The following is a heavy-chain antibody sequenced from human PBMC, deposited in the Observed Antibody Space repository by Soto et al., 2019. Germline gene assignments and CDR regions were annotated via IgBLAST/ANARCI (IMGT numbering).Heavy chain of an antibody. V-gene: IGHV3-23*01. D-gene: IGHD3-22*01. Sequence: EVQLLESGGGLVQPGGSLRLSCAASGFTFSSYAMSWVRQAPGKGLEWVSAISGSGGSTYYADSVKGRFTISRDNSKNTLYLQMNSLRAEDTAVYYCAKADSSGYYLLSLTPGTKGPFDYWGQGTLVTVSS. CDR1: GFTFSSYA. CDR2: ISGSGGST. J-gene: IGHJ4*02. CDR3: AKADSSGYYLLSLTPGTKGPFDY.